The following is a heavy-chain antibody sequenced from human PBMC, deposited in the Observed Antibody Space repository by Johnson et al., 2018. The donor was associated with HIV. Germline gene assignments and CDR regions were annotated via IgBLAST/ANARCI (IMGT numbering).Heavy chain of an antibody. J-gene: IGHJ3*02. CDR1: GFTFDDYA. CDR3: ARVGGINDYGDPGDAFDI. Sequence: VQLVESGGGLVQPGRSLRLSCAASGFTFDDYAMHWVRQATGKGLEWVSGISWNSGSIGYADSVKGRFTISRDNAKNSLYLQMNSLRAEDTALYYCARVGGINDYGDPGDAFDIWGQGTMVTVSS. D-gene: IGHD4-17*01. V-gene: IGHV3-9*01. CDR2: ISWNSGSI.